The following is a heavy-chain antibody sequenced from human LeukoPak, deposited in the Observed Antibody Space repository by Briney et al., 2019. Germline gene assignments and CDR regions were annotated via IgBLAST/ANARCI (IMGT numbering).Heavy chain of an antibody. Sequence: GASVKVSCKASGGTFSSYAISWVRQAPGQGLEWMGGIIPIFGTANYAQKFQGRVTITADESTSTAYMELSSLGSEDTAVYYCARAVGADTGGRDYYYYGMDVWGQGTTVTVSS. D-gene: IGHD1-26*01. CDR3: ARAVGADTGGRDYYYYGMDV. CDR2: IIPIFGTA. J-gene: IGHJ6*02. V-gene: IGHV1-69*13. CDR1: GGTFSSYA.